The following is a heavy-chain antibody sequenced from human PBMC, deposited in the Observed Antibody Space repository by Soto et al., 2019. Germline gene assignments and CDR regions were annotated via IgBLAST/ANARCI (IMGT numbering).Heavy chain of an antibody. CDR2: ISAYNGNT. D-gene: IGHD2-21*01. CDR1: GYTFSSYG. J-gene: IGHJ4*02. Sequence: QVQLVQSGAEVKKPGASVKVSCKASGYTFSSYGISWVRQEPGQGLEWMGWISAYNGNTKYAQKIKGRVTMTTDTSTRTAYMELRSLRADDTAVYYCARYSPPVDYWGQGTLVTVSS. CDR3: ARYSPPVDY. V-gene: IGHV1-18*01.